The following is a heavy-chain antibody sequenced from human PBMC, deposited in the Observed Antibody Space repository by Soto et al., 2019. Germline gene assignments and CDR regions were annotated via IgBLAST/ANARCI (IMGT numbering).Heavy chain of an antibody. Sequence: GGSLRLSCAASGFTFSSYAMSWVRQAPGKGLEWVSAISGSGGSTYYADSVKGRFTISRDNSKNTLYLQMNSLRAEDTAVYYCAKALTTPSGSYYYFDYWGQGTLVTVSS. D-gene: IGHD1-26*01. J-gene: IGHJ4*02. V-gene: IGHV3-23*01. CDR1: GFTFSSYA. CDR2: ISGSGGST. CDR3: AKALTTPSGSYYYFDY.